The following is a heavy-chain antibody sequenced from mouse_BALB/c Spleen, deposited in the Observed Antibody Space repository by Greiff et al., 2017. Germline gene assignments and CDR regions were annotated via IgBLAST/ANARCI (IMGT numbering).Heavy chain of an antibody. CDR2: IDTSDSYT. Sequence: QVQLQQPGAELVMPGASVKMSCKASGYTFTDYWMHWVKQRPGQGLEWIGAIDTSDSYTSYNQKFKGKATLTVDESSSTAYMQLSSLTSEDSAVYYGARRGDYDGGWYFDVWGAGTTVTVSS. CDR1: GYTFTDYW. V-gene: IGHV1-69*01. D-gene: IGHD2-4*01. J-gene: IGHJ1*01. CDR3: ARRGDYDGGWYFDV.